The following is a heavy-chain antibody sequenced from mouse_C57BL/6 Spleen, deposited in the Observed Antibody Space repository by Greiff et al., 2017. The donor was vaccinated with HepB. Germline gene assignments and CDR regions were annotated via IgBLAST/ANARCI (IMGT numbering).Heavy chain of an antibody. CDR1: GYTFTSYW. V-gene: IGHV1-74*01. D-gene: IGHD3-1*01. CDR2: IHPSDSDT. CDR3: AVSRSAWFAY. J-gene: IGHJ3*01. Sequence: QVQLQQPGSELVKPGASVKVSCKASGYTFTSYWMYWVKQRPGQGLEWIGRIHPSDSDTNYNQQFKCKATLTVDKSSSTAYMQLSSLTSEDSAVYYGAVSRSAWFAYWGQGTLVTVSA.